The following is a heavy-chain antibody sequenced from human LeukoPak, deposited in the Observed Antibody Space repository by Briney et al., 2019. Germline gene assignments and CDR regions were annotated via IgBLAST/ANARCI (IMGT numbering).Heavy chain of an antibody. CDR1: GFTFSTYW. J-gene: IGHJ4*02. D-gene: IGHD6-13*01. CDR2: IKQDGSEK. V-gene: IGHV3-7*03. CDR3: AKKRIAAAGKPDFDY. Sequence: GGSLRLSCAVSGFTFSTYWMSWVRQAPGKGLEWMANIKQDGSEKYYVESVKGRFTISRDNAKNLLYLQMSSLRAEDAAVYYCAKKRIAAAGKPDFDYWGQGTLVTVSS.